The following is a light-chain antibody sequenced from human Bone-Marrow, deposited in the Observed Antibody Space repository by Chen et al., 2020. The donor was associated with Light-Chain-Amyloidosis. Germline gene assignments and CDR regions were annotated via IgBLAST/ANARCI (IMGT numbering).Light chain of an antibody. J-gene: IGKJ4*01. V-gene: IGKV3-20*01. CDR1: QTISSNY. CDR3: QPDGTSPLT. Sequence: EIVLTQSPGTLSLSPGEGANLSCRASQTISSNYLTWYQQKFGQAPRLLIYGSSSRATGIPDRFTGRGCGTDFTFNPNRLEPGDFAKYYCQPDGTSPLTFGGWTKVEIK. CDR2: GSS.